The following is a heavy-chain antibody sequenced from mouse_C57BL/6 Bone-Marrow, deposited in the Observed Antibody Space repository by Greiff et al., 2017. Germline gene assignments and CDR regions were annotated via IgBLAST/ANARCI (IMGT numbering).Heavy chain of an antibody. CDR3: ARRSDY. Sequence: QVQLQQPGAELVRPGTSVKLSCKASGYTFTSYWMHWVKQRPGQGLEWIGVIDPSDSYTNYNQKFKGKATLTVDTSSRTAYMQLSSLTSEDSAVYYCARRSDYWGQGTTLTVSS. CDR2: IDPSDSYT. CDR1: GYTFTSYW. J-gene: IGHJ2*01. V-gene: IGHV1-59*01.